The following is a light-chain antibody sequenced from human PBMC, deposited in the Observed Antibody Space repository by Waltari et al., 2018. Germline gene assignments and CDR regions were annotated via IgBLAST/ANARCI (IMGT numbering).Light chain of an antibody. CDR3: QVWDSSSDDHIV. CDR1: SIQAKS. J-gene: IGLJ2*01. CDR2: NDR. Sequence: SYVLTQPPSLSVAPGQTATFTCGGASIQAKSVHLYQQKPGQAPVLVIYNDRARPSGIPERFSGSNFAATATLTITRVEAGDEADYYCQVWDSSSDDHIVFGGGTRLTV. V-gene: IGLV3-21*02.